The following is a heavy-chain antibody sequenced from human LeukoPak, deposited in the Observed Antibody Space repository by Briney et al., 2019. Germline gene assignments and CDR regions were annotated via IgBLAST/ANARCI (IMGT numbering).Heavy chain of an antibody. V-gene: IGHV3-11*04. CDR1: GFTFSDYY. CDR3: AKDGLYGTGYNWFDP. CDR2: ISSSGSTI. J-gene: IGHJ5*02. Sequence: GGSLRLSCAASGFTFSDYYMSWIRQAPGKGLEWVSYISSSGSTIYYADSVKGRFTISRDNAKNSLYLQMNSLRAEDTAVYYCAKDGLYGTGYNWFDPWGQGTLVTVSS. D-gene: IGHD2-8*01.